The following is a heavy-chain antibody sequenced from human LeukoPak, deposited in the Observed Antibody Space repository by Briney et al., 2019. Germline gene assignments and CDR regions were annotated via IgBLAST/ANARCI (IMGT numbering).Heavy chain of an antibody. J-gene: IGHJ6*02. D-gene: IGHD2-2*01. Sequence: PGGSLRLSCAASGFTFSSYAMSWVRQAPGKGLEWVSAISGSGGSTYYADSVKGRFTISRDNSKNTLYLQMNSLRAEDTAVYYCAKFRSYCSSTSCFYSYFYYYYGMDVWGQGTTVTVSS. CDR2: ISGSGGST. CDR3: AKFRSYCSSTSCFYSYFYYYYGMDV. V-gene: IGHV3-23*01. CDR1: GFTFSSYA.